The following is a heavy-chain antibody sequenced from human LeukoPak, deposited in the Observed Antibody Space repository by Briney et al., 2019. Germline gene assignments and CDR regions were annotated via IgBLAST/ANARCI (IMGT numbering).Heavy chain of an antibody. D-gene: IGHD6-13*01. Sequence: PGGSLRLSCAVSGVTFSSSWMHWVRQAPGKGLVWVSRINPDGSSTTYADAVKGRFTISRDNAKNTLYLQMNSLRAEDTAVYYCASRAGYTGSWSAFDYWGRGTLVTVSS. V-gene: IGHV3-74*01. J-gene: IGHJ4*02. CDR3: ASRAGYTGSWSAFDY. CDR2: INPDGSST. CDR1: GVTFSSSW.